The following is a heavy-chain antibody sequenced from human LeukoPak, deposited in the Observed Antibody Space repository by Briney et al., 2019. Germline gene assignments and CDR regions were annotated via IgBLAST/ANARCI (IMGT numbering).Heavy chain of an antibody. V-gene: IGHV3-43D*03. Sequence: AGGSLRLSFAASGFTFDDYAMHWVRQAPGKGLEWVSLISWDGGSTYYADSVKGRFTISRDNSKNSLYLQMNSLRAEDTALYYCAKDYYDSSGPFDYWGQGTLVTVSS. D-gene: IGHD3-22*01. CDR2: ISWDGGST. CDR1: GFTFDDYA. J-gene: IGHJ4*02. CDR3: AKDYYDSSGPFDY.